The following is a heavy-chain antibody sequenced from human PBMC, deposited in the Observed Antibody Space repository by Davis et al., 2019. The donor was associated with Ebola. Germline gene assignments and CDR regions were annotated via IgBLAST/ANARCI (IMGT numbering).Heavy chain of an antibody. J-gene: IGHJ5*02. CDR2: INPNSGGT. CDR3: AREDIVSVHGWLDP. Sequence: AASVKVSCKTSGYTFTAYYMHWVRPAPGQGLEWMGWINPNSGGTNYAQNFQGRVTMTSDTSISTAYMDLGGLRSDDTAVYYCAREDIVSVHGWLDPWGQGTLVTVSS. V-gene: IGHV1-2*02. CDR1: GYTFTAYY. D-gene: IGHD2-15*01.